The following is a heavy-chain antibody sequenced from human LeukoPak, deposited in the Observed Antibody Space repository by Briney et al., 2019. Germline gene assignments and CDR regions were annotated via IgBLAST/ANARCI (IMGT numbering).Heavy chain of an antibody. J-gene: IGHJ4*02. CDR3: AKDYSNYLAYFDY. V-gene: IGHV3-21*01. D-gene: IGHD4-11*01. CDR2: ISTSSSYI. Sequence: GGSLRLSCAASGFTFNRYNMNWVRRAPGKGLEWVSSISTSSSYIYYADSVRGRFTISRDNAKNSLYLQMNSLRAEDTAVYYCAKDYSNYLAYFDYWGQGTLVTVSS. CDR1: GFTFNRYN.